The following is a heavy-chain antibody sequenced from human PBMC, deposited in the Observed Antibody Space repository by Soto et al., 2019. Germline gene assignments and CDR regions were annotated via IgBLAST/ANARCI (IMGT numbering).Heavy chain of an antibody. D-gene: IGHD2-2*02. V-gene: IGHV3-23*01. Sequence: GSLRLSCAASGFTFSSYAMSWVRQAPGKRLEWVSGITASGGSTSYADSVKGRFTISRDNSKNTLYLQMNSLRAEDTAVYYCAHTQGIVLVPAAIWYWGQGTLVTVSS. CDR1: GFTFSSYA. CDR3: AHTQGIVLVPAAIWY. CDR2: ITASGGST. J-gene: IGHJ4*02.